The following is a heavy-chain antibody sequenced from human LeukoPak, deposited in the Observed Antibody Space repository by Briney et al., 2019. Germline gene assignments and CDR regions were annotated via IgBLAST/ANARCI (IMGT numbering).Heavy chain of an antibody. CDR1: GFTFSSYS. J-gene: IGHJ4*02. CDR2: ISSSSSYI. D-gene: IGHD6-13*01. CDR3: ARVVEQQLVR. Sequence: GGSLRLSRAASGFTFSSYSMNWVRQAPGKGLEWVSSISSSSSYIYYADSVKGRFTISRDNAKNSLYLQMNSLRAEDTAVYYCARVVEQQLVRWGQGTLVTVSS. V-gene: IGHV3-21*01.